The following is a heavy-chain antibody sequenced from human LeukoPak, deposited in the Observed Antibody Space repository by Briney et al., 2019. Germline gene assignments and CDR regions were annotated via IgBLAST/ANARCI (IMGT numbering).Heavy chain of an antibody. J-gene: IGHJ4*02. CDR2: IFPSDSDT. D-gene: IGHD1-14*01. V-gene: IGHV5-51*01. CDR3: ARHVWQREDNLLLAYFDY. Sequence: GESLEISCKGSGYSFTTYWIGWVRQMPGIGLEWMGIIFPSDSDTRYSPSFQGQVTISADKSISTAYLQWSSLKASDTAMYYCARHVWQREDNLLLAYFDYWGQGTLVTVSS. CDR1: GYSFTTYW.